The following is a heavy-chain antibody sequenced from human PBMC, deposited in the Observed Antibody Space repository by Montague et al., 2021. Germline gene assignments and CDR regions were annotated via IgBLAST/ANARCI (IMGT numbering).Heavy chain of an antibody. CDR3: ARSLYCKGGSCYSGFDP. V-gene: IGHV4-39*01. J-gene: IGHJ5*02. Sequence: SETLSLTCTASGGSTSSTSYCWGWIRQPPGKELEFIGVIYYNGSTYHNPSLKSRVTVSIDTSKNQFSLKLISVTAADTAVYFCARSLYCKGGSCYSGFDPWGQGTLVTVSS. CDR2: IYYNGST. CDR1: GGSTSSTSYC. D-gene: IGHD2-15*01.